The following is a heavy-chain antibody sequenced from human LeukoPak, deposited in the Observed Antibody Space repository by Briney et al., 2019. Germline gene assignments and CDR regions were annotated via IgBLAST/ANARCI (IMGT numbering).Heavy chain of an antibody. J-gene: IGHJ1*01. CDR2: IYYSGST. CDR1: GGSISSYY. Sequence: SETLSLTCTVSGGSISSYYWSWIRQPPGKGLEWIGYIYYSGSTNYNPSLKSRVTISVDTSKNQFSLKLSSVTAADTAVYYCARGPRGQLLVSRPAEYFQHWGQGTLVTVSS. V-gene: IGHV4-59*01. D-gene: IGHD6-19*01. CDR3: ARGPRGQLLVSRPAEYFQH.